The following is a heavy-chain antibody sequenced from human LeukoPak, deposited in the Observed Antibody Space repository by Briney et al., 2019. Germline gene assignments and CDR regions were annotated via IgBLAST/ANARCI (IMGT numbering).Heavy chain of an antibody. V-gene: IGHV4-59*01. CDR3: ARDRSPYFGMDV. Sequence: PSETLSLTCTVSGGSISSYYWSWIRQPPGKGLEWIGYIYYSGSTNYNPSLKSRVTISVDTSKNQFSLKLSSVTAADTAVYYCARDRSPYFGMDVWGQGTTVTVSS. CDR2: IYYSGST. D-gene: IGHD2/OR15-2a*01. J-gene: IGHJ6*02. CDR1: GGSISSYY.